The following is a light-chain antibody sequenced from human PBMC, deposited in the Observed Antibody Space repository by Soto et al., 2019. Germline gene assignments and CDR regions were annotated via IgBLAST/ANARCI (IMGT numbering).Light chain of an antibody. CDR1: SSEVGGYDY. CDR3: TSYTSSTPFYV. J-gene: IGLJ1*01. CDR2: DVY. V-gene: IGLV2-14*03. Sequence: QSVLTQPASVSGSPGQSITISCTGTSSEVGGYDYVSWYQQHPGQVPQLIIYDVYNRPSGVSHRFSGSKSGDTAFLIISGLQAEDEADYYCTSYTSSTPFYVFGTGTKVTVL.